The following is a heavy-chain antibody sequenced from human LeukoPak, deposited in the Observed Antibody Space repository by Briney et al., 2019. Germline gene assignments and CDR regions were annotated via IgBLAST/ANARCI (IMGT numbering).Heavy chain of an antibody. D-gene: IGHD3-10*01. J-gene: IGHJ4*02. V-gene: IGHV3-15*01. CDR2: IKSKADGGTT. CDR3: GGSGADY. CDR1: GFTFSNAW. Sequence: PGGSLRLSCAASGFTFSNAWMSWVRQAPGKGLEWVGRIKSKADGGTTDYAAPVQGRFTISRDDSKNTVFLQMSSLKTEDTAVYYCGGSGADYWGQGTLVTVSS.